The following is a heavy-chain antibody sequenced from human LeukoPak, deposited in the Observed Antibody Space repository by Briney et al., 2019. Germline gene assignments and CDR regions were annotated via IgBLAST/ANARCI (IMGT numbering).Heavy chain of an antibody. CDR2: INPDSGGT. J-gene: IGHJ6*03. V-gene: IGHV1-2*02. Sequence: ASVKVSCKASAYTFTDYFMHWVRQAPGQGLEWMGEINPDSGGTNYAQKFQGRFTMTRDTSISTAYMELARLRSDDTAVYYCARDPAQSYYMDVWGKGTTVTVSS. CDR3: ARDPAQSYYMDV. CDR1: AYTFTDYF.